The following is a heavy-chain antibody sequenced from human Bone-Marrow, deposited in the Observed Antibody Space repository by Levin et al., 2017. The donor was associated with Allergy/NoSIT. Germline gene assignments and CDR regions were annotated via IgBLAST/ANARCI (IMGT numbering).Heavy chain of an antibody. CDR1: GFTFSSYA. Sequence: GGSLRLSCAASGFTFSSYAMHWVRQAPGKGLEWVAVISYDGSNKYYADSVKGRFTISRDNSKNTLYLQMNSLRAEDTAVYYCVRFAPDYDFWSGRYYFDYWGQGTLVTVSS. CDR3: VRFAPDYDFWSGRYYFDY. J-gene: IGHJ4*02. D-gene: IGHD3-3*01. V-gene: IGHV3-30*04. CDR2: ISYDGSNK.